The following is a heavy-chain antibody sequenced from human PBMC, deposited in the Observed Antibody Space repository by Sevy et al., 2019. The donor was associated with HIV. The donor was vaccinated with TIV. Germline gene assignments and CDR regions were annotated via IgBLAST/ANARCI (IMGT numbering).Heavy chain of an antibody. CDR1: GFTFSNYD. J-gene: IGHJ4*02. Sequence: GGSLRLSCAASGFTFSNYDMHWVRQTPGKGLEWVALIRSRGDNQYYGDSVKGRFTVSRDNSKNTLYLLMNSLRGEDTAVYYCSRESIDYNIPFEYWGQGTLVTVSS. D-gene: IGHD1-20*01. CDR3: SRESIDYNIPFEY. CDR2: IRSRGDNQ. V-gene: IGHV3-30*02.